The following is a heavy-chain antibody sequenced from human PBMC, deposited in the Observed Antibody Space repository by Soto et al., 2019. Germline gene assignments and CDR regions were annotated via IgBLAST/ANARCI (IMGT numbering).Heavy chain of an antibody. V-gene: IGHV3-9*02. CDR2: IHWNNGAT. Sequence: GGSLRLSCVASAFSAHHHAIHWVRQGPGKGLEWVSGIHWNNGATGYADSVKGRFTIFKDNVKNSVYLQMNSLRTDDTAFYYCTEDILPGGADVWGQGTTVTVSS. CDR1: AFSAHHHA. CDR3: TEDILPGGADV. J-gene: IGHJ6*02. D-gene: IGHD3-16*01.